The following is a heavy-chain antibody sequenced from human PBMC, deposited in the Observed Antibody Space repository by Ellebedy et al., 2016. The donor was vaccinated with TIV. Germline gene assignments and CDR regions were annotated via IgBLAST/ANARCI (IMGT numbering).Heavy chain of an antibody. CDR1: GGSLSDQY. J-gene: IGHJ4*02. V-gene: IGHV4-34*01. CDR3: ARGSDSRKVGY. CDR2: IHPSGST. D-gene: IGHD3-22*01. Sequence: MPSETLSLTCAVSGGSLSDQYWSWIRQSPGRGLEWIGEIHPSGSTHYNPSLTGRVTISGDTSKNQVSLKLTSVTAADTALYYCARGSDSRKVGYWGPGTLVTVSS.